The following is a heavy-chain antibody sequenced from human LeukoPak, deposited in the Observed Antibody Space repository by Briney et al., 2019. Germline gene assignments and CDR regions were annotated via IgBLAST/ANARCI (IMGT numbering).Heavy chain of an antibody. CDR3: ARAPMIVVIFPPRLDF. CDR1: GYTFTDYH. Sequence: ASVKVSCKASGYTFTDYHVHWVRQAPGQGLEWMGWINPNTGGTNYAQKFQGRVTMTSDTSISTAYMELSSLKSDDTAMYYCARAPMIVVIFPPRLDFWGQGTLVTVSS. CDR2: INPNTGGT. V-gene: IGHV1-2*02. D-gene: IGHD3-22*01. J-gene: IGHJ4*02.